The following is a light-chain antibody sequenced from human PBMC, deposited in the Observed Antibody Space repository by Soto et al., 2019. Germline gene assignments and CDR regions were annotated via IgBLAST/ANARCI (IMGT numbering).Light chain of an antibody. J-gene: IGKJ3*01. CDR2: GAS. V-gene: IGKV3-20*01. CDR3: QQYGSSPLFS. CDR1: QSVTSSY. Sequence: EIVLTQSPGTLSSSPGERVTLSCRASQSVTSSYLAWYQQKPGQAPRLLIYGASIRATGIPDRFSGSGSVTEFTLTISRLEPEDFAVYYCQQYGSSPLFSFGPGTKVDI.